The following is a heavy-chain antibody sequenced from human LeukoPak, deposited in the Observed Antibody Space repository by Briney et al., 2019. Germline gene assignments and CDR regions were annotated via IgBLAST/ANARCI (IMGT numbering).Heavy chain of an antibody. CDR1: GFTFSNYW. J-gene: IGHJ4*02. CDR3: ARAPYGSGNRYYFDY. Sequence: GGSLRLSSAASGFTFSNYWMHWVRQAPGKGLVWVSRINSDGSSTNYADSVKGRFTISRDNSKNTLYLQMNSLRAEDTAVYYCARAPYGSGNRYYFDYWGQGTLVTVSS. CDR2: INSDGSST. D-gene: IGHD3-10*01. V-gene: IGHV3-74*01.